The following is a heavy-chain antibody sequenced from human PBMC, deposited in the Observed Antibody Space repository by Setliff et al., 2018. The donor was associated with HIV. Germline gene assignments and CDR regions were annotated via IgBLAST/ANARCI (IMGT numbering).Heavy chain of an antibody. J-gene: IGHJ4*02. CDR3: TGDYNSGSNRFDY. V-gene: IGHV4-59*08. CDR2: GHHSGTF. D-gene: IGHD3-10*01. CDR1: DGPINNYW. Sequence: SETLSLTCTVSDGPINNYWWNWIRQSPGKGLEWIGFGHHSGTFSYNPSLNSRFTISIDTSKNQFSLKLTSVTAADAAVYYCTGDYNSGSNRFDYWGQGTPVTVSS.